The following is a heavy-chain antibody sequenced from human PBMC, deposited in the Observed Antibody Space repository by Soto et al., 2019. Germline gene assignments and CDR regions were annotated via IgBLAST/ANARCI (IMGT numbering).Heavy chain of an antibody. J-gene: IGHJ5*02. D-gene: IGHD3-9*01. V-gene: IGHV1-2*02. Sequence: APVKVSCKASGYTFTGYYMHWVRQAPGQGLEWMGWINPNSGGTNYAQKFQGRVTMTRDTSISTAYMELSRLRSDDTAVYYCSIFHISAVHRNLLAPRSRRSLDP. CDR3: SIFHISAVHRNLLAPRSRRSLDP. CDR2: INPNSGGT. CDR1: GYTFTGYY.